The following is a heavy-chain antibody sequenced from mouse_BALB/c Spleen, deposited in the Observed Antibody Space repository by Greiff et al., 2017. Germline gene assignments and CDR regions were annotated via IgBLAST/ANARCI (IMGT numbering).Heavy chain of an antibody. CDR2: IYPGDGDT. J-gene: IGHJ3*01. V-gene: IGHV1-87*01. Sequence: VQLQESGPELVKPGALVKLSCKASGYTFTSYWMQWVKQRPGQGLEWIGAIYPGDGDTRYTQKFKGKATLTADKSSSTAYMQLSSLASEDSAVYYCARLNYYRYDEAWFAYWGQGTLVTVSA. CDR3: ARLNYYRYDEAWFAY. D-gene: IGHD2-14*01. CDR1: GYTFTSYW.